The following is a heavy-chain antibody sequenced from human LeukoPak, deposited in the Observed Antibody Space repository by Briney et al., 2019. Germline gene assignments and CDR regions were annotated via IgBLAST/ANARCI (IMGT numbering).Heavy chain of an antibody. V-gene: IGHV3-23*01. CDR1: GFTFTYSA. CDR3: AKSLAVPGSPDR. J-gene: IGHJ4*02. CDR2: VSGSGGNT. D-gene: IGHD6-19*01. Sequence: GGSLRLSCAASGFTFTYSAMTWVRQAPGKGLEWVSTVSGSGGNTYYADSVKGRFTISRDNSENTVSLQMNSLRAQDTAVYYCAKSLAVPGSPDRWGQGTLVTVSS.